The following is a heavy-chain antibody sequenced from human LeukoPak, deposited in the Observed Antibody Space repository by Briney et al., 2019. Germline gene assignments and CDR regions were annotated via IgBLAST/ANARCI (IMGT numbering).Heavy chain of an antibody. CDR1: GFTFNNAW. D-gene: IGHD2-15*01. CDR2: IKRRTDGGTS. Sequence: PGGSLRLSCAASGFTFNNAWMNWVRQAPGKGLEWVGLIKRRTDGGTSNYAAPVKGRFAISRDDSEDTLFLQMDSLKSEDTGVYYCTTGYTSASHDGYWGQGTLVTVSS. V-gene: IGHV3-15*06. CDR3: TTGYTSASHDGY. J-gene: IGHJ4*02.